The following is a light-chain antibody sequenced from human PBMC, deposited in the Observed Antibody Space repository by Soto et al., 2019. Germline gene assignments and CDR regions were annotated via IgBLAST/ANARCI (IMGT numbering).Light chain of an antibody. Sequence: DIHMTHSPSSLSASGCYTVTITCRASQNIDMYLNWYQQKPGKAPRVLISGASNLQSGVPSRFSGSGSGTDFTLTISSLQPEDVAAYYCQKYNSAPLNFGGGTKVDIK. CDR1: QNIDMY. CDR2: GAS. J-gene: IGKJ4*01. CDR3: QKYNSAPLN. V-gene: IGKV1-27*01.